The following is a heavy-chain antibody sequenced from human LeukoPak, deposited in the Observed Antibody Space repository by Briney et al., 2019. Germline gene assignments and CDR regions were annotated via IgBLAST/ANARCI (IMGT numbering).Heavy chain of an antibody. Sequence: GGSLRLSCAASGFTFSSYGMHWARQAPGKGLEWVAFIRYDGSNKYYADSVKGRFTISRDNSKNTLYLQMNSLRAEDTAVYYCAKDTASPHYDILTGYFPDLDYWGQGTLVTVSS. CDR1: GFTFSSYG. J-gene: IGHJ4*02. CDR3: AKDTASPHYDILTGYFPDLDY. D-gene: IGHD3-9*01. V-gene: IGHV3-30*02. CDR2: IRYDGSNK.